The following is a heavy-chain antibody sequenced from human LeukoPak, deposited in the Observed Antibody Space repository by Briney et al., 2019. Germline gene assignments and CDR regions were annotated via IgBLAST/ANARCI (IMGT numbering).Heavy chain of an antibody. CDR3: VRGDTYGRY. J-gene: IGHJ4*02. D-gene: IGHD5-18*01. Sequence: GGSLRLSCAASGFTFSDYYMSWIRQAPGKGLEWVSYISSRGTTIYYADSVKGRFTICRDNARSALFLQMNSLRVEDTAVYYCVRGDTYGRYWGQGTLVTVSS. V-gene: IGHV3-11*01. CDR1: GFTFSDYY. CDR2: ISSRGTTI.